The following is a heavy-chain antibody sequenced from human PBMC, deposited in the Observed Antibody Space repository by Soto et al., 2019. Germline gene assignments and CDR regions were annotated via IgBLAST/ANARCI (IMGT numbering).Heavy chain of an antibody. D-gene: IGHD1-26*01. J-gene: IGHJ4*02. Sequence: ASVKVSCKASGYTFTGHYVHWVRQAPEQGPEWMGEIGPESGATRYAQKFQGRVTMTRDMSITTVYMELNNLSPDDTAVYYCGRGRSGQIVVFYWGPGTRVTVSS. CDR3: GRGRSGQIVVFY. CDR2: IGPESGAT. CDR1: GYTFTGHY. V-gene: IGHV1-2*02.